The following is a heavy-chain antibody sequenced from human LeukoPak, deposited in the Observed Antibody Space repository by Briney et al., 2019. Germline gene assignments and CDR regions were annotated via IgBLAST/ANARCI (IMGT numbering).Heavy chain of an antibody. CDR1: GYTFPSYD. CDR3: ARGPSMVRGVIISWWFDP. D-gene: IGHD3-10*01. Sequence: GASVKVSCKASGYTFPSYDINWVRQATGQGLEWMGWMNPNNGNKGYAQKFQGRVTITSNTSISTAYMEVSSLRSEDTAVYYCARGPSMVRGVIISWWFDPWGQGTLVTVSS. CDR2: MNPNNGNK. J-gene: IGHJ5*02. V-gene: IGHV1-8*03.